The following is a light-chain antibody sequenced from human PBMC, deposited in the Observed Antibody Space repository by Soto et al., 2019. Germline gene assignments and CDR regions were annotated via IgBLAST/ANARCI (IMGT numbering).Light chain of an antibody. V-gene: IGKV1-5*01. Sequence: DIQLTQSPSTLSASVGDRVTITCRASQNIGTWLAWYQHRPGEGPKLLIHDASTLESGVPSRFSGGGSATEFSLTINSLQPEDFATYYCQQSYSTPRTFGQGTKVDIK. CDR1: QNIGTW. CDR3: QQSYSTPRT. J-gene: IGKJ1*01. CDR2: DAS.